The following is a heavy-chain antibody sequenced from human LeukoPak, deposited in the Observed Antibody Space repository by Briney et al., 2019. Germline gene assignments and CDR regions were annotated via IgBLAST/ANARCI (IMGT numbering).Heavy chain of an antibody. Sequence: GASVKVSCKASGYTFTSYGISWGRQAPGQGLEWMGWISAYNGNTKYAQKLQGRVNMTTDTSMSTAYVALRSLRTDAAAVYYCARVVVGATSPIDYWGQGTLVTVSS. CDR2: ISAYNGNT. D-gene: IGHD1-26*01. CDR1: GYTFTSYG. J-gene: IGHJ4*02. CDR3: ARVVVGATSPIDY. V-gene: IGHV1-18*01.